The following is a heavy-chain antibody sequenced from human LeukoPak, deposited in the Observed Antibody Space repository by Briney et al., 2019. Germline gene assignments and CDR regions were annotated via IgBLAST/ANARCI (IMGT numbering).Heavy chain of an antibody. Sequence: ASEKVSCKASGYTFTSYGISWVRQAPGQGLEWMGWISAYNGNTNYARNLQGRVTMTTETSTSTAYMDLRSLRSDDTAVYYCARPLYYDSTGYHQYYFDHWGQGTLVTVSS. CDR3: ARPLYYDSTGYHQYYFDH. CDR2: ISAYNGNT. V-gene: IGHV1-18*01. CDR1: GYTFTSYG. J-gene: IGHJ4*02. D-gene: IGHD3-22*01.